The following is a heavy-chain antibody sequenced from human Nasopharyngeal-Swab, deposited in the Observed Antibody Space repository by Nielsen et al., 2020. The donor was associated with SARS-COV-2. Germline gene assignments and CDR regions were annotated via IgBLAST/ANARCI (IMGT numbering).Heavy chain of an antibody. CDR3: ARDETQNYYYGMDV. CDR2: ISGSDHTT. CDR1: GFTFRSYA. Sequence: GGSLRLSCAASGFTFRSYAISWVRQAPGKGLEWVSVISGSDHTTYYADSVKGRFTISRDNSKNTVNLQMNSLRAEDTAVYYCARDETQNYYYGMDVWGQGTTVTVSS. J-gene: IGHJ6*02. V-gene: IGHV3-23*01.